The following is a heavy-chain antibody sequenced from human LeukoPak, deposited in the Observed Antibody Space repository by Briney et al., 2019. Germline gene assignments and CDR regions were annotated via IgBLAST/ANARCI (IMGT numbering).Heavy chain of an antibody. Sequence: ASVKVSCKASGYTFTGSYMHWVRQAPGQGLEWMGWINLDSGGTNYAQKFQGRVTMTRDTSISTAYMELSRLRSDDTAVYYCARSPHILTGENFDYWGQGTLVTVSS. CDR1: GYTFTGSY. J-gene: IGHJ4*02. D-gene: IGHD3-9*01. CDR3: ARSPHILTGENFDY. V-gene: IGHV1-2*02. CDR2: INLDSGGT.